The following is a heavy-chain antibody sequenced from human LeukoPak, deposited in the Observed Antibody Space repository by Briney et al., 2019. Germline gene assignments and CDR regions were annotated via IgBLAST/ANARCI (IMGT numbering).Heavy chain of an antibody. V-gene: IGHV4-59*01. D-gene: IGHD6-19*01. CDR2: IYYSGST. J-gene: IGHJ3*02. CDR3: ARDVGAVAGGGNDAFDI. CDR1: GGSISSYY. Sequence: PSETLSLTCTVSGGSISSYYWSWIRQLPGKGLEWIGYIYYSGSTNYNPSLKSRVTISVDTSKNQFSLKLSSVTAADTAVYYCARDVGAVAGGGNDAFDIWGQGTMVTVSS.